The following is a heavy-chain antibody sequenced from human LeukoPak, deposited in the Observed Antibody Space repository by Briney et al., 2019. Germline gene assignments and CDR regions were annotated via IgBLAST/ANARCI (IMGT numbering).Heavy chain of an antibody. CDR2: TSFDGSNT. CDR3: ARGTVSSRSYYFDY. D-gene: IGHD1-26*01. Sequence: PGGSLRLSCAASGFTFTTYNMHWVRQAPGKGLDWVAVTSFDGSNTFYADSVKGRITISRDNSKNTVSLQMNSLRVEDTAVYFCARGTVSSRSYYFDYWGQGTLVTVSS. V-gene: IGHV3-30-3*01. J-gene: IGHJ4*02. CDR1: GFTFTTYN.